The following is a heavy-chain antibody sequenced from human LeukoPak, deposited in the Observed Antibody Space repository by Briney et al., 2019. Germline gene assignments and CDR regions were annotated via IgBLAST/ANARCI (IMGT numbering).Heavy chain of an antibody. CDR3: AKDKARGSQVGPRITAPGTFDY. CDR2: INSDGSST. J-gene: IGHJ4*02. Sequence: GGSLRLSCAASGFTFSSYWTHWVRQAPGKGLVWVSRINSDGSSTSYADSVKGRFTISRDNSKNTQYLQMNSLRAEDTAVYYCAKDKARGSQVGPRITAPGTFDYWGQGTLVTVSS. V-gene: IGHV3-74*01. D-gene: IGHD6-13*01. CDR1: GFTFSSYW.